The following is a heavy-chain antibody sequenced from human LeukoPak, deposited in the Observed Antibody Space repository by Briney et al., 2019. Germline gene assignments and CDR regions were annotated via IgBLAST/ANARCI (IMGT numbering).Heavy chain of an antibody. CDR2: INHSGST. CDR1: GGSFSGYY. Sequence: SETLSLTCAVYGGSFSGYYWSWIRQPPGKGLEWIGEINHSGSTNYNPSLKSRFTISVDTSKNQFSLKLSSVTAADTAVYYCARGLNYYDSSGRKLDYWGQGTLVTVSS. CDR3: ARGLNYYDSSGRKLDY. J-gene: IGHJ4*02. V-gene: IGHV4-34*01. D-gene: IGHD3-22*01.